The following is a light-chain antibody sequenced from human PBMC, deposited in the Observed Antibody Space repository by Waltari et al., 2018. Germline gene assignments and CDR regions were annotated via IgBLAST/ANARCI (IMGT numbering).Light chain of an antibody. Sequence: EIMLTQSPATLSLSPGERATRSCRASQSVSRYLAWYQQKPGQAPRLLIYDASNRATGIPARFSGSGSGTDFTLTISSLEPEDFAVYYCQHRSNWPPLTFGGGTKVEIK. J-gene: IGKJ4*01. CDR3: QHRSNWPPLT. CDR2: DAS. V-gene: IGKV3-11*01. CDR1: QSVSRY.